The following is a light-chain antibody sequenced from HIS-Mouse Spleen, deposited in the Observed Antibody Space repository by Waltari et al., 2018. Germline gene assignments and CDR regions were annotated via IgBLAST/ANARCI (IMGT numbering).Light chain of an antibody. Sequence: QSALTQPASVSGSPGQSIPISCTATSSDVGGYNYVSWYQQHPGKAPKLMIYEVSNRPSGVSNRFSGSKSGNTASLTISGLQAEDEADYYCSSYTSSSTPNWVFGGGTKLTVL. CDR3: SSYTSSSTPNWV. J-gene: IGLJ3*02. CDR1: SSDVGGYNY. V-gene: IGLV2-14*01. CDR2: EVS.